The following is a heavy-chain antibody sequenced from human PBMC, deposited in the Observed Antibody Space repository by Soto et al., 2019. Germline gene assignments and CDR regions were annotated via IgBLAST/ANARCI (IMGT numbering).Heavy chain of an antibody. CDR3: ARLSIRDYYGMDV. J-gene: IGHJ6*02. D-gene: IGHD3-10*01. CDR2: IYYSGST. CDR1: GGSISSGDYY. Sequence: SETLSLTCTVSGGSISSGDYYCSWIRQPPGKGLEWIGCIYYSGSTYYNPSLKSRVTISVDTSKNQFSLKLSSVTAADTAVYYCARLSIRDYYGMDVWGQGTTVT. V-gene: IGHV4-30-4*01.